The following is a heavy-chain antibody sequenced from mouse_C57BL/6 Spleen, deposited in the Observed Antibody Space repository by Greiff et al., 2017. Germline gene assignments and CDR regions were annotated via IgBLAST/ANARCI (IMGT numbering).Heavy chain of an antibody. V-gene: IGHV1-55*01. CDR2: IYPGSGST. CDR1: GYTFTSYW. J-gene: IGHJ4*01. D-gene: IGHD2-3*01. CDR3: ARKGMVSYAMDY. Sequence: QVQLQQSGAELVKPGASVKMSCKASGYTFTSYWITWVKQRPGQGLEWIGDIYPGSGSTNYNEKFKSKATLTVDTSSSTAYMPLSSLTSEDSAVYYCARKGMVSYAMDYWGQGTSVTVAS.